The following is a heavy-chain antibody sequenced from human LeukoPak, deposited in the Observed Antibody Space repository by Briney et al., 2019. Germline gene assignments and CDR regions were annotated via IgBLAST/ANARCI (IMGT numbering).Heavy chain of an antibody. CDR2: IYDSGST. J-gene: IGHJ4*02. CDR1: GGSIRSSYYY. V-gene: IGHV4-39*07. D-gene: IGHD3-3*01. CDR3: ARGPRITIFGVVITPFDY. Sequence: PSETLSLTCTVSGGSIRSSYYYWGWIRQPPGKGLEWIGSIYDSGSTYYNPSLKSRVTISVDRSKNQSSLKLSSVTAADTAVYYCARGPRITIFGVVITPFDYWGQGTLVTVSS.